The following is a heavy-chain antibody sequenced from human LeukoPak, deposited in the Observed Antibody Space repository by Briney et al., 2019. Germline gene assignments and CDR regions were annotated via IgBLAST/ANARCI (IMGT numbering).Heavy chain of an antibody. V-gene: IGHV3-9*01. CDR3: AKGDGYSYGYPGDY. Sequence: PGGSLRLSCAASGFTFDDYAMHWVRQAPGKGLEWVSGISWNSGSIGYADSVKGRFTISRDNAKNSLYLQMNSLRAKDTALYYCAKGDGYSYGYPGDYWGQGTLVTVSS. D-gene: IGHD5-18*01. J-gene: IGHJ4*02. CDR2: ISWNSGSI. CDR1: GFTFDDYA.